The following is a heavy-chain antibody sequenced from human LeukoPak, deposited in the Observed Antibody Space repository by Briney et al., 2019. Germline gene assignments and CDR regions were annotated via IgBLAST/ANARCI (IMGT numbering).Heavy chain of an antibody. CDR1: GFTFSSYV. Sequence: GGSLRLSCAASGFTFSSYVMHWVRQAPGKGLEWVAIISYDGSNEYYADSVKGRFTISRDNAKNSLYLQMNSLRAEDTAVYYCARTLTNHYYYYMDVWGKGTTVTVSS. CDR3: ARTLTNHYYYYMDV. CDR2: ISYDGSNE. D-gene: IGHD3-3*01. V-gene: IGHV3-30*04. J-gene: IGHJ6*03.